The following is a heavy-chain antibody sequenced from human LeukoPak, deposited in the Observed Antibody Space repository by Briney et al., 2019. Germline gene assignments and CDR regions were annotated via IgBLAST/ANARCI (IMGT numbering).Heavy chain of an antibody. CDR3: ARGQLYYDFWSGYYPYDY. CDR1: GGSFSGYY. Sequence: PSETLSLTCAVYGGSFSGYYWSWIRQPPGKGLEWIGEINHSGSTNYNPSLKSRVTISVDTSKNQFSLKLSSVTAADTAVYYCARGQLYYDFWSGYYPYDYWGQGTLVTVSS. J-gene: IGHJ4*02. V-gene: IGHV4-34*01. CDR2: INHSGST. D-gene: IGHD3-3*01.